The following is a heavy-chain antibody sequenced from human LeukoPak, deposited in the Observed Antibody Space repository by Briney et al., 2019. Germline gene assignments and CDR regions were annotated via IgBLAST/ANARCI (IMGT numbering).Heavy chain of an antibody. CDR1: GFTFSSYG. CDR2: IRFDGNNK. CDR3: AKRVRSGDYARSAEYFHH. J-gene: IGHJ1*01. Sequence: GGSLRLSCAASGFTFSSYGMHWVRQAPGKGLEWVAFIRFDGNNKYYADSVQGRFTISRDNSKNTLYLQMNSLRAEDTAVYYCAKRVRSGDYARSAEYFHHWGQGTLVTVSS. V-gene: IGHV3-30*02. D-gene: IGHD4-17*01.